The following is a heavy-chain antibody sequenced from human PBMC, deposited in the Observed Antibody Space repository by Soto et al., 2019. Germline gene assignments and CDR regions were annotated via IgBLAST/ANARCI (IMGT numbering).Heavy chain of an antibody. J-gene: IGHJ5*02. D-gene: IGHD3-22*01. Sequence: EVQLLESGGGLVQPGGSLKLSCAASGFTFTNFVMNWVRQTPGKGLEWVSAITGRGDATFYADSVRGRFTISRDNSKNTLYLQMNSLRAEDTAVYYCVRVRPYYDTWGQGTLVTVAS. CDR2: ITGRGDAT. CDR3: VRVRPYYDT. CDR1: GFTFTNFV. V-gene: IGHV3-23*01.